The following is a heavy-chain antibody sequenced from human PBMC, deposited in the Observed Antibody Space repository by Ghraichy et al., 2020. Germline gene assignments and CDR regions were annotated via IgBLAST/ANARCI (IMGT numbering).Heavy chain of an antibody. Sequence: ASVKVSCKASGYTFINYGVTWVRQAPGQGLEWMGWIIPYNGNTNYIQELQGRVTMTTDTSTSTAYMELRSLTSDDTAVYYCATVPGGLTHYYYGMDVWGQGTTVTVSS. J-gene: IGHJ6*02. CDR3: ATVPGGLTHYYYGMDV. CDR2: IIPYNGNT. V-gene: IGHV1-18*04. D-gene: IGHD3-10*01. CDR1: GYTFINYG.